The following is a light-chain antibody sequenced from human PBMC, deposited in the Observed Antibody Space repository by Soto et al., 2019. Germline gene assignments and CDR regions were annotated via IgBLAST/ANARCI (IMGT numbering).Light chain of an antibody. CDR3: QQYDNLPLT. CDR1: QGISNY. CDR2: DAS. J-gene: IGKJ4*01. Sequence: ESLMTQSPCSLSDSEEDRVAITCQAGQGISNYLNWYQQKPGKAPKLLIYDASNLESGVPSRFSGSGSGTDFTFTISCLQPEDIATYYCQQYDNLPLTFGGGTKVDI. V-gene: IGKV1-33*01.